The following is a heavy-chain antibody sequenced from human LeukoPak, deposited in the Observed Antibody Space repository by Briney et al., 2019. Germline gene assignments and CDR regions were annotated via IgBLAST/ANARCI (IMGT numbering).Heavy chain of an antibody. CDR3: ARAHYSLYSSRPIDY. CDR1: GYTFTGYY. D-gene: IGHD6-13*01. CDR2: INPNSGGT. Sequence: ASAKVSCKASGYTFTGYYMHWVRQAPGQGLEWMGWINPNSGGTNYAQKFQGRVTMTRDTSISTAYMELSRLRSDDTAVYYCARAHYSLYSSRPIDYWGQGTLVTVSS. J-gene: IGHJ4*02. V-gene: IGHV1-2*02.